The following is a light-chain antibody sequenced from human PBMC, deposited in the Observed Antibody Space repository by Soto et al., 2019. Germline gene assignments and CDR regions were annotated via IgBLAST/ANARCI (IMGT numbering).Light chain of an antibody. Sequence: QSVLTQPPSVSGTPGQRVTISCSGSSSNIGVAYVYWYQQVPGTAPKLLIHRDSQRPSGVPDRFSGSKSGTSASLAISGLRSEDAADYYFAAWDDSLIGYVFGTGTKVTVL. J-gene: IGLJ1*01. V-gene: IGLV1-47*01. CDR2: RDS. CDR3: AAWDDSLIGYV. CDR1: SSNIGVAY.